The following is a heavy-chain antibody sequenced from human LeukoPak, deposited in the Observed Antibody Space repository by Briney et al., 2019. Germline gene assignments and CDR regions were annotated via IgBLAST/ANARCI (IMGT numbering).Heavy chain of an antibody. V-gene: IGHV1-69*13. J-gene: IGHJ6*02. Sequence: ASVKVSCKASGYTFTSYGISWVRQAPGQGLEWMGGIIPIFGTANYAQKFQGRVTITADESTSTAYMELSSLRSEDTAVYYCAREGMYSSSSLVVYYYYGMDVWGQGTTVTVSS. CDR3: AREGMYSSSSLVVYYYYGMDV. D-gene: IGHD6-6*01. CDR1: GYTFTSYG. CDR2: IIPIFGTA.